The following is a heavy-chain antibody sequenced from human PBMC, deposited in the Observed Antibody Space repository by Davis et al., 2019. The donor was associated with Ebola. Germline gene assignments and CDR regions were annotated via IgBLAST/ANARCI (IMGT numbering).Heavy chain of an antibody. CDR2: IYSGGST. V-gene: IGHV3-66*01. CDR1: GFTFSSYA. Sequence: GESLKISCAASGFTFSSYAMSWVRQAPGKGLEWVSVIYSGGSTYYADSVKGRFTISRDNSKNTLYLQMNSLRAEDTAVYYCAREPRAFDIWGQGTMVTVSS. J-gene: IGHJ3*02. CDR3: AREPRAFDI.